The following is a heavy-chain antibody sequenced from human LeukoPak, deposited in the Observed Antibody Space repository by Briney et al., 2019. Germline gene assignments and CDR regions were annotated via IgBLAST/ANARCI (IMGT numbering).Heavy chain of an antibody. D-gene: IGHD5-12*01. V-gene: IGHV1-18*01. CDR2: ISAYNGNI. J-gene: IGHJ6*02. Sequence: ASVKVSCKASGYTFTSYGISWVRQAPGQGLEWMGWISAYNGNINYAQKLQGRVTMTTDTSTSTAYMELRSLRSDDTAVYYCARNVATILINYYYYGMDVWGQGTTVTVSS. CDR1: GYTFTSYG. CDR3: ARNVATILINYYYYGMDV.